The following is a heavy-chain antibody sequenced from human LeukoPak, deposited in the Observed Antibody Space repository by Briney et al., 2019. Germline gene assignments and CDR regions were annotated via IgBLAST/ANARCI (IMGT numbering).Heavy chain of an antibody. Sequence: ASVKVSCKASGYTLTRYYMHWVRQAPGQGLEWMGIIDPSGGSTSYAQKFQGRVTMTRDTSTSTVYMELSRLRSDDTAIYYCARVSRFYYDSSGDFDYWGQGTLVTVSS. J-gene: IGHJ4*02. CDR1: GYTLTRYY. CDR3: ARVSRFYYDSSGDFDY. D-gene: IGHD3-22*01. CDR2: IDPSGGST. V-gene: IGHV1-46*01.